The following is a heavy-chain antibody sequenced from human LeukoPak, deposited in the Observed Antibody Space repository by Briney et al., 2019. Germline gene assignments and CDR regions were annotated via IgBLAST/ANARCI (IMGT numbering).Heavy chain of an antibody. V-gene: IGHV4-59*08. D-gene: IGHD3-16*01. CDR3: AVGATHYYMDA. CDR1: GGSIRGYY. J-gene: IGHJ6*03. CDR2: IYYSGST. Sequence: PSETLSLTCTVSGGSIRGYYWSWVRQPPGKGLEWIAYIYYSGSTNYNPSLKSRVTISLDTSKNQFSLKLSSVTAADTAVYYCAVGATHYYMDAWGKGTTVTVS.